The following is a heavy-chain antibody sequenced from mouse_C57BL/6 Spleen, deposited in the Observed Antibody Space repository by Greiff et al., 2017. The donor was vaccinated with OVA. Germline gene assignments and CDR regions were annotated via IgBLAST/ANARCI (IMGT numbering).Heavy chain of an antibody. CDR1: GFSLTSYG. CDR3: ARKEVTSAYYAMDY. J-gene: IGHJ4*01. Sequence: VKLQQSGPGLVQPSQSLSITCTVSGFSLTSYGVHWVRQSPGKGLEWLGVIWSGGSTDYNAAFISRLSISKDNSKSQVFFKMNSLQADDTAIYYCARKEVTSAYYAMDYWGQGTSVTVSS. D-gene: IGHD2-5*01. V-gene: IGHV2-2*01. CDR2: IWSGGST.